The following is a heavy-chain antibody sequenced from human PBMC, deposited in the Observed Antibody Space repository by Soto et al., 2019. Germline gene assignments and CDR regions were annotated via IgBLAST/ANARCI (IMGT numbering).Heavy chain of an antibody. J-gene: IGHJ6*02. CDR2: IIPIFGTA. CDR1: GGTFSSYA. V-gene: IGHV1-69*13. D-gene: IGHD3-10*01. CDR3: ARGFESRRTYYYGMDV. Sequence: VKVSCKASGGTFSSYAISWVRQAPGQGLEWMGGIIPIFGTANYAQKFQGRVTITADESTSTAYMELSSLRSEDTAVYYCARGFESRRTYYYGMDVWGQGTTVTVSS.